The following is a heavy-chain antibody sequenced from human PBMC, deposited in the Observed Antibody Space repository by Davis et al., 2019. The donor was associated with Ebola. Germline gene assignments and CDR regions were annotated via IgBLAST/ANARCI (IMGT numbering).Heavy chain of an antibody. CDR1: GFTFSSYS. D-gene: IGHD6-6*01. Sequence: GESLKISCAASGFTFSSYSMNWVRQAPGKGLEWVSSISSSSSYIYYADSVKGRFTISRDNAKNSLYLQMNSLRAEDTAVYYCARVTVDSSFLALYYYYGMDVWGKGTTVTVSS. J-gene: IGHJ6*04. CDR2: ISSSSSYI. V-gene: IGHV3-21*01. CDR3: ARVTVDSSFLALYYYYGMDV.